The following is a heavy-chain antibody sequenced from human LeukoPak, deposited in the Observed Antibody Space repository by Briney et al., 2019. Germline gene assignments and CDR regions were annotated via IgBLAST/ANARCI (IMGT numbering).Heavy chain of an antibody. V-gene: IGHV3-48*04. Sequence: GGYLRLSCAASGFTFSSHSMNWVRQAPGKGLEWISYISSSSTTIYYADSVKGRFTISRDNAKNSLYLQTNSLRAEDTAVYYCARVGHSYGVDYWGQGILVTVSS. CDR3: ARVGHSYGVDY. CDR2: ISSSSTTI. CDR1: GFTFSSHS. D-gene: IGHD5-18*01. J-gene: IGHJ4*02.